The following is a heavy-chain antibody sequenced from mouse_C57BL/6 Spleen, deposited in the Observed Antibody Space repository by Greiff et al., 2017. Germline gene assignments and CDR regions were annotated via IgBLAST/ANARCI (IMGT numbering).Heavy chain of an antibody. CDR2: INYDGSST. CDR3: ARGTGYWYFDV. J-gene: IGHJ1*03. CDR1: GFTFSDYY. V-gene: IGHV5-16*01. Sequence: EVHLVESEGGLVQPGSSMKLSCTASGFTFSDYYMAWVRQVPEKGLEWVANINYDGSSTYYLDSLKSRFIISRENAKNILYLQMSSLKSEDTATYYCARGTGYWYFDVWGTGTTVTVSS. D-gene: IGHD4-1*01.